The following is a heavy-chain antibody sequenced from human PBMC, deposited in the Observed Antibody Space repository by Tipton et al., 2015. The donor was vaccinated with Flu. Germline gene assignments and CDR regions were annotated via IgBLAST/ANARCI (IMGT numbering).Heavy chain of an antibody. D-gene: IGHD4-17*01. CDR2: IHHRGST. CDR3: ARDRPYGDFSETLDY. CDR1: GDSLTNGRY. Sequence: TLSLTCTVSGDSLTNGRYWDWVRQPPGKGLEWIGNIHHRGSTYYSPSLKSRVTISMDTSKNQFSLTLISVTAADMAIYYCARDRPYGDFSETLDYWGQGMLVTISS. J-gene: IGHJ4*02. V-gene: IGHV4-38-2*02.